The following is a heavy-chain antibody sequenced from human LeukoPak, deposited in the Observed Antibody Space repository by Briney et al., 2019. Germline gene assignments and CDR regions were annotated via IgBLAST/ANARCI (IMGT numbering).Heavy chain of an antibody. CDR3: ARSSKTSNDAFDI. V-gene: IGHV1-2*02. J-gene: IGHJ3*02. Sequence: GASVKVSCKASGYTFTGYYMHWVRQAPGQGLEWMGWINPNSGGTNYAQKFQGRVTMTRDTSISTAYMELSRPRSDDTAVYYCARSSKTSNDAFDIWGQGTMVTVSS. CDR2: INPNSGGT. D-gene: IGHD4-11*01. CDR1: GYTFTGYY.